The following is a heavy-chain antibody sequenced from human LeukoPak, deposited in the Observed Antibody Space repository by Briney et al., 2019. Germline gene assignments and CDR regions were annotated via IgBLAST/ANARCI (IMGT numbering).Heavy chain of an antibody. Sequence: SGTLSLTCAVSGGSISSSNGWSWVRQPPGKGREWSGEIYHSGSTNYNPSLKSRVAISVDKSRNQFCLKLSPVTAADTAVYYCARRSSGWYYWGQGTLVTVSS. CDR1: GGSISSSNG. D-gene: IGHD6-19*01. J-gene: IGHJ4*02. CDR2: IYHSGST. CDR3: ARRSSGWYY. V-gene: IGHV4-4*02.